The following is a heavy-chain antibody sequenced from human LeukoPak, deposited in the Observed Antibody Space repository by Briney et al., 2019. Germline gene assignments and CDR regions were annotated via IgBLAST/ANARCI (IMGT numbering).Heavy chain of an antibody. CDR3: ARGYSDKERHMTTVTTTGVGGSFDY. V-gene: IGHV4-61*05. J-gene: IGHJ4*02. CDR1: GGSISSSSYY. Sequence: PSETLSLTCTVSGGSISSSSYYWGWIRQSPGKGLEWIGYIYYSGSTNYNPSLKSRVTISVDTSKNQFSLKLSSVTAADTAVYYCARGYSDKERHMTTVTTTGVGGSFDYWGQGTLVTVSS. CDR2: IYYSGST. D-gene: IGHD4-17*01.